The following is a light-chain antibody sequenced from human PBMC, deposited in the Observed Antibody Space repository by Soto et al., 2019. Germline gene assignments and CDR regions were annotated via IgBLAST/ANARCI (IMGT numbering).Light chain of an antibody. CDR1: QSVSSSY. V-gene: IGKV3-20*01. CDR2: GAS. CDR3: QQPGT. Sequence: EIVLTQCPGTLSLSPGERATLSCRASQSVSSSYLAWYQQKPGQAPRLLIYGASSRATGIPDRFSGSGSGTDFTLTISRLEPEDFAVYYCQQPGTFGQGTKVDI. J-gene: IGKJ1*01.